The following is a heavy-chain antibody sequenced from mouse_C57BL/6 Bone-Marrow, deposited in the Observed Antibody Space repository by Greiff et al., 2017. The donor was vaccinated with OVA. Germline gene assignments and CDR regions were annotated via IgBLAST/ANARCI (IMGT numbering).Heavy chain of an antibody. CDR3: ARMGRDY. CDR2: IHPNSGST. J-gene: IGHJ2*01. Sequence: VQLQQPGAELVKPGASVKLSCKASGYTFTSYWMHWVKQRPGQGLEWIGLIHPNSGSTNYNAKFKSKATLTLDNSSSTAYMQLSSLTSEDSAVNYCARMGRDYWGQGTTLTVSS. V-gene: IGHV1-64*01. CDR1: GYTFTSYW. D-gene: IGHD4-1*01.